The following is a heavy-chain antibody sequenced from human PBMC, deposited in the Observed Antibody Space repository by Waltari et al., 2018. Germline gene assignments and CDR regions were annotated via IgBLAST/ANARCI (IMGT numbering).Heavy chain of an antibody. J-gene: IGHJ6*03. Sequence: QVQLVQSGAEVKKPGSSVKVSCKASGGTFSSYAISWVRQAPGHGLEWMGGIIPIFGTANSAQKFQGRVTITADESTSTAYMELSSLRSEDTAVYYCARTRDDRDYYYYMDVWGKGTTVTISS. CDR2: IIPIFGTA. CDR3: ARTRDDRDYYYYMDV. V-gene: IGHV1-69*12. CDR1: GGTFSSYA. D-gene: IGHD2-2*01.